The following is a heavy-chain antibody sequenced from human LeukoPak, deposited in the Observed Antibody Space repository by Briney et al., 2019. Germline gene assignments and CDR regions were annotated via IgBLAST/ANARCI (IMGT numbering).Heavy chain of an antibody. Sequence: PSETLSLTCTVSDGSIKTNYWWTWVRQPPGKGLEWIGETWHSGSSTNYNPSLKSRVTISVDKPKSQFSLKLTSVTAADTAVYYCARGSSVTARPGRAGSKGKNWFDPWGQGTLVTVSS. CDR2: TWHSGSST. J-gene: IGHJ5*02. CDR1: DGSIKTNYW. CDR3: ARGSSVTARPGRAGSKGKNWFDP. V-gene: IGHV4-4*02. D-gene: IGHD3-10*01.